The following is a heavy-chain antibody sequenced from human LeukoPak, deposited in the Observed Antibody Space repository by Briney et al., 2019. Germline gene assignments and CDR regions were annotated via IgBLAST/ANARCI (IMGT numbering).Heavy chain of an antibody. Sequence: LETLSLTCAVYGGSFSGYYWSWMRQLPGKGLEWIGEINHSGSTNYNPSLKSRVTISVDTSKNQFSLKLSSVTAADTAVYYCASSYDSSGYPYYFDYWGQGTLVTVSS. J-gene: IGHJ4*02. CDR3: ASSYDSSGYPYYFDY. CDR1: GGSFSGYY. V-gene: IGHV4-34*01. D-gene: IGHD3-22*01. CDR2: INHSGST.